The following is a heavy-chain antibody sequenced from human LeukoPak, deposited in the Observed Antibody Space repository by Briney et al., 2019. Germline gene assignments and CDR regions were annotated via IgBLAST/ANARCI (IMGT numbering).Heavy chain of an antibody. CDR2: ISYSGIT. V-gene: IGHV4-59*08. Sequence: SETLSLTCTVSGGPISSYYWSWIRQPPGKGLEWIGYISYSGITNYNPPLKSRVTISVDTSKNQFSLKLNSVTAADTAVYFCARRIGRGGYYFDSSGRDDAFDIWGQGTMVTVSS. J-gene: IGHJ3*02. CDR3: ARRIGRGGYYFDSSGRDDAFDI. D-gene: IGHD3-22*01. CDR1: GGPISSYY.